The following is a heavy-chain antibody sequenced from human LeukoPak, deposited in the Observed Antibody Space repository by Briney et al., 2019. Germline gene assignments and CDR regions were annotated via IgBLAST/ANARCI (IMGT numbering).Heavy chain of an antibody. CDR3: ARDSRTYSYYYYGMDV. J-gene: IGHJ6*02. CDR1: GXTFSTYS. CDR2: ISSSSSYI. Sequence: GGSLRLSCAASGXTFSTYSVNWVRQAPGKGLEWVSSISSSSSYIYYADSVKGRFTISRDNAKNSLYLQMNSLRAEDTAVYYCARDSRTYSYYYYGMDVWGQGTTVTVSS. V-gene: IGHV3-21*01. D-gene: IGHD4-11*01.